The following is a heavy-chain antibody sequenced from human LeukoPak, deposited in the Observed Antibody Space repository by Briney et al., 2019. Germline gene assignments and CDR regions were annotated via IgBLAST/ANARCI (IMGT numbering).Heavy chain of an antibody. Sequence: GGSLRLSCAASGFTFSRYGMHWVRQAPGKGLEWVAIIWYDGRNKDYADSVKGRFTISRDNSKNTLSLQMNSLRAEDTAVYYCAKGGSSYFHFDYWGQGTLVTVSS. CDR1: GFTFSRYG. CDR2: IWYDGRNK. D-gene: IGHD3-22*01. J-gene: IGHJ4*02. CDR3: AKGGSSYFHFDY. V-gene: IGHV3-33*06.